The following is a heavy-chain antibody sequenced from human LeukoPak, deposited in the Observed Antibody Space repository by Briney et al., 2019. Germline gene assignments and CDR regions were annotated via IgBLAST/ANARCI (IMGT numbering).Heavy chain of an antibody. V-gene: IGHV4-59*01. J-gene: IGHJ4*02. Sequence: SETLSLTCIVSGGFIGIYYWSWLRQPRGKGVEWIGYMYYIGSTDYNPSLRSPLTISVDTSKNQLSLRLSSVTPADTAVYYCARDRSDGSGYYGYYFDYWGQGTLVSVSS. CDR1: GGFIGIYY. D-gene: IGHD3-22*01. CDR3: ARDRSDGSGYYGYYFDY. CDR2: MYYIGST.